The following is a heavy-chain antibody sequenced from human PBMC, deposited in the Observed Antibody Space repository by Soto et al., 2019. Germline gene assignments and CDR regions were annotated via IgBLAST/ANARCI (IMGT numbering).Heavy chain of an antibody. CDR1: GFTFSSYG. D-gene: IGHD3-10*01. V-gene: IGHV3-33*01. CDR3: ARDPSFSFGELLYYYYGMDV. J-gene: IGHJ6*02. Sequence: GGSLRLSCAASGFTFSSYGMHWVRQAPGKGLEWVAVIWYDGSNKYYADSVKGRFTISRDNSKNTLYLQMNSLRAEDTAVYYCARDPSFSFGELLYYYYGMDVWGQGTTVTVSS. CDR2: IWYDGSNK.